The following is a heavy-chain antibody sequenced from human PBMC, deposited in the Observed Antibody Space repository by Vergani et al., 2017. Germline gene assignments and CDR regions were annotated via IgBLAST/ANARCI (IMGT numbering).Heavy chain of an antibody. CDR3: ARVMYRDEASTGYRLEWMDI. V-gene: IGHV4-59*13. D-gene: IGHD3-9*01. CDR2: IYSTGST. Sequence: QVQLEESGPGLVKPSETLSLTCTVSGGSFNTYYWSWIRQSPGKGLEWIGNIYSTGSTNYNPSLNSRVTMSVDTSKNQFSLKLRSVAAADTAVYFCARVMYRDEASTGYRLEWMDIWGQGTTVTISS. CDR1: GGSFNTYY. J-gene: IGHJ6*02.